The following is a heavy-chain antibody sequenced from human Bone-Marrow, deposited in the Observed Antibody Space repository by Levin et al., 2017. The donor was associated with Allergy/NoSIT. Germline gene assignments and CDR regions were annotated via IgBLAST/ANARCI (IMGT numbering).Heavy chain of an antibody. D-gene: IGHD3-10*01. CDR2: ITGSGSST. CDR1: GFTFNSYA. Sequence: GESLKISCVASGFTFNSYAMGWVRQAPGKGLERVSAITGSGSSTYYADSVKGRFTISRDNSKNTLYLQMNSLTAEDTAIYYCAKGSAAVRPYYFDYWGQGTLVTVSS. CDR3: AKGSAAVRPYYFDY. J-gene: IGHJ4*02. V-gene: IGHV3-23*01.